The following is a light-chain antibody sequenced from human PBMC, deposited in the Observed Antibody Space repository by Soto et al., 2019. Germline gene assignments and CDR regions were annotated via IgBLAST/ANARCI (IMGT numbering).Light chain of an antibody. CDR1: QSVSSY. CDR2: DAS. Sequence: EIVLTQSPATLSLSPGERATISCRASQSVSSYLAWYQQKPGQAPRLLIYDASNRATDIPARFSGSGSGTDFTLTISTLEPEDFAVYYWLQRSGWPWTFGQGTKVESK. V-gene: IGKV3-11*01. CDR3: LQRSGWPWT. J-gene: IGKJ1*01.